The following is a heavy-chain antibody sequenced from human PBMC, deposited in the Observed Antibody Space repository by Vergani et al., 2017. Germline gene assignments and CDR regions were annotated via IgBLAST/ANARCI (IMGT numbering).Heavy chain of an antibody. CDR3: AVGGVIVIPFFDY. CDR2: IYYSGST. Sequence: QLQLQESGPGLVKPSETLSLTCTVSGGSISSSSYYWGWIRQPPGKGLEWFGSIYYSGSTYYNPSLKSRVTISVDTSKNQFSLKLSSVTAADTAVYYCAVGGVIVIPFFDYWGQGTLVTVSS. J-gene: IGHJ4*02. D-gene: IGHD3-16*02. CDR1: GGSISSSSYY. V-gene: IGHV4-39*01.